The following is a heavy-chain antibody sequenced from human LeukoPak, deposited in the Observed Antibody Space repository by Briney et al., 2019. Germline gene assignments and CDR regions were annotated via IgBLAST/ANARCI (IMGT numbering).Heavy chain of an antibody. CDR1: GYTFTSYY. CDR3: AREGPDYYYDSSGCPEI. Sequence: ASVKVSCKASGYTFTSYYMHWVRQAPGQGLEWMGIINPSGGSTSYAQKFQGRVTMTRDTSTSTVYMELSSLRSEDTAVYYCAREGPDYYYDSSGCPEIWGQGTLVTVSS. D-gene: IGHD3-22*01. J-gene: IGHJ4*02. V-gene: IGHV1-46*01. CDR2: INPSGGST.